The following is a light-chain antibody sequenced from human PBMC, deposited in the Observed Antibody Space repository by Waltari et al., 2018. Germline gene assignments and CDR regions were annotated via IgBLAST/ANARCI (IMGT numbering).Light chain of an antibody. Sequence: QSVLTQPPSVSAAPGQRVTISCSGGSPNLGTHYVSWSRQFPGTAPKLPIYENTERPAGIPGRFSGSKSGTSATLDITGLQAGDEADYYCGTWDSSLSGAVFGGGTHLTVL. CDR1: SPNLGTHY. CDR3: GTWDSSLSGAV. V-gene: IGLV1-51*02. J-gene: IGLJ7*01. CDR2: ENT.